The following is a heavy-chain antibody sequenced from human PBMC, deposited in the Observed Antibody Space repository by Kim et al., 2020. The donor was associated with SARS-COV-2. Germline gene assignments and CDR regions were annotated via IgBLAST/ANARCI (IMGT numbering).Heavy chain of an antibody. D-gene: IGHD3-3*01. J-gene: IGHJ3*02. CDR2: ISWNSGSI. Sequence: GGSLRLSCAASGFTFDDYAMHWVRQAPGKGLEWVSGISWNSGSIGYADSVKGRFTISRDNAKNSLYLQMNSLRAEDTALYYCAKGLSGFWRGYTHDAFD. CDR3: AKGLSGFWRGYTHDAFD. CDR1: GFTFDDYA. V-gene: IGHV3-9*01.